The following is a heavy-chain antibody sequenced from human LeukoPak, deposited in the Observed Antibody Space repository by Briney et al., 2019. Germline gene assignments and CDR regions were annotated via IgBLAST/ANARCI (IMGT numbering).Heavy chain of an antibody. Sequence: GGALRLSWAASEITFVRYAMNLVRQAPGKGLGLGSYNSSSSFTTGYADSVKDRFTISRDNSKNSLYLQMDSLRVEDTAVYYCVRDPSYGSSWYYYMDVWGKGSTVTVSS. CDR2: NSSSSFTT. CDR3: VRDPSYGSSWYYYMDV. J-gene: IGHJ6*03. D-gene: IGHD6-13*01. V-gene: IGHV3-48*04. CDR1: EITFVRYA.